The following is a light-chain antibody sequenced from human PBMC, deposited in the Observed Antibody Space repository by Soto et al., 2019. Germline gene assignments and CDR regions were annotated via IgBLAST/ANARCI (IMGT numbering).Light chain of an antibody. CDR3: VLHMDSGLVL. Sequence: QTVVTQEPSVSVSLGGTITLTCGLTSGSVSSSYYPSWYQLTPGQTPRTLMFVTNSRSSGVPDRFSGSIVGNKAALTITGAQAGDEAEYYCVLHMDSGLVLFGGGTKLTVL. CDR1: SGSVSSSYY. V-gene: IGLV8-61*01. J-gene: IGLJ2*01. CDR2: VTN.